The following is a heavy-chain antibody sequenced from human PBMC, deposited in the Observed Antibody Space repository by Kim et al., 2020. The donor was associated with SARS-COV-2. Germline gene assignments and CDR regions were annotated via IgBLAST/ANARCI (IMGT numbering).Heavy chain of an antibody. Sequence: SETLSLTCAVYGGSFSGYYWSWIRQPPGKGLEWIGEINHSGSTNYNPSLKSRVTISVDTSKNQFSLKLSSVTAADTAVYYCARVPKQWLGHYFWFDPWGQGTLVTVSS. CDR1: GGSFSGYY. CDR2: INHSGST. CDR3: ARVPKQWLGHYFWFDP. V-gene: IGHV4-34*01. D-gene: IGHD6-19*01. J-gene: IGHJ5*02.